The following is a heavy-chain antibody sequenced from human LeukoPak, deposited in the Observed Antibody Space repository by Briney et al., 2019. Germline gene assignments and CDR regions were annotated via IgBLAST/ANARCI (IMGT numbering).Heavy chain of an antibody. Sequence: ASVKVSCNASGYTFTSYYMHWVRQAPGQGLEWMGKINPSGGSTSYAQKFQGRVTMTRDTSTSTVYMELSSLRSEDTAVYYCAREKIQTITDIAAAGTEGYYGMDVWGQGTLVTVSS. CDR3: AREKIQTITDIAAAGTEGYYGMDV. J-gene: IGHJ6*02. V-gene: IGHV1-46*01. CDR2: INPSGGST. D-gene: IGHD6-13*01. CDR1: GYTFTSYY.